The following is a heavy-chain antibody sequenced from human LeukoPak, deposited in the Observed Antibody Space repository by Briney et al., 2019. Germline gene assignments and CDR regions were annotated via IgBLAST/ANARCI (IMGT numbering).Heavy chain of an antibody. J-gene: IGHJ4*02. D-gene: IGHD3-22*01. CDR1: GGTFSSYG. CDR2: ISAYNGNT. V-gene: IGHV1-18*01. CDR3: ARVLTYYYDSSGTSDY. Sequence: ASVKVSCKASGGTFSSYGISWVRQAPGQGLEWMGWISAYNGNTNYAQKLQGRVTMTTDTSTSTAYMELRSLRSDDTAVYYCARVLTYYYDSSGTSDYRGQGTLVTVSS.